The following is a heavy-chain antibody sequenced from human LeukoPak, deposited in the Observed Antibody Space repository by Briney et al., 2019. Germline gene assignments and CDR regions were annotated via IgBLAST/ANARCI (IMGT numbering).Heavy chain of an antibody. CDR1: GGSFSGYY. CDR2: INHSGST. D-gene: IGHD3-10*01. Sequence: SETLSLTCAVYGGSFSGYYWSWIRQPPGKGLEWVGEINHSGSTNYNPSLKSRVTISVDTSKNQFSLKLSSVTAADTAVYCCASYGSGSYYSRDYWGQGTLVTVSS. CDR3: ASYGSGSYYSRDY. V-gene: IGHV4-34*01. J-gene: IGHJ4*02.